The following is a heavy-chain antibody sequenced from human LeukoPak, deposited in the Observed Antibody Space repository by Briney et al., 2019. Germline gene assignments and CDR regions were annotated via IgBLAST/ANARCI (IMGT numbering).Heavy chain of an antibody. Sequence: SETLSLTCAVSGSSISSGYFWGWIRQPPGKGLEWIGTLYHSGSTYYNPSLKSRVAISLDTSKTQFSLKLSSVTAADTALYYCATLLSDYGAHYFDSWGQGVLVTVSS. CDR2: LYHSGST. CDR3: ATLLSDYGAHYFDS. J-gene: IGHJ4*02. CDR1: GSSISSGYF. V-gene: IGHV4-38-2*01. D-gene: IGHD4-17*01.